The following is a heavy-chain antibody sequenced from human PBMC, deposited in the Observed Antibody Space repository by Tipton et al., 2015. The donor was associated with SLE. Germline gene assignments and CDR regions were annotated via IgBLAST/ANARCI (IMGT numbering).Heavy chain of an antibody. J-gene: IGHJ6*02. CDR1: GGSISNCS. D-gene: IGHD2-2*01. Sequence: TLSLTCTVSGGSISNCSWSWIRQPPGKGLEWIGEVFRGGSTNYSPSLESRVTITVDMSKNQFSLRLISVTAADTAVYYCARGCSSSTCEPFYFFGMDVWGQGTTVTVSS. V-gene: IGHV4-59*12. CDR3: ARGCSSSTCEPFYFFGMDV. CDR2: VFRGGST.